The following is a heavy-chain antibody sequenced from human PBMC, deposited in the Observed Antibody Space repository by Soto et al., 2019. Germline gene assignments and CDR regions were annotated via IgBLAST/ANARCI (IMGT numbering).Heavy chain of an antibody. J-gene: IGHJ3*01. CDR3: ANFPPIIEEAFQDVFNF. V-gene: IGHV4-34*01. D-gene: IGHD6-13*01. CDR1: GGSFSGYY. CDR2: INHSGST. Sequence: SETLSLTCAVYGGSFSGYYWSWIRKPTGKGLEWIGEINHSGSTNYNPSLKSRVTISVDTSKNQFSLKLSSVTAADTAVYYCANFPPIIEEAFQDVFNFWGQGKMVP.